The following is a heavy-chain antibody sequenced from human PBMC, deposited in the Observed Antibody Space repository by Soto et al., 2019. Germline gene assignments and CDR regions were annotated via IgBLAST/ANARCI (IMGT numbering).Heavy chain of an antibody. Sequence: EVQLVESGGGLIQPGGSLRLSCAASGFTFSSYWMHWVRQAPGKGLVWVSEIDSDGSRTNYADSVKGRFTISRDNAKNTLYLQMNSLRAEDTAVYYCGSLSAPVDYWGQGTLVTVSS. CDR3: GSLSAPVDY. CDR1: GFTFSSYW. D-gene: IGHD2-2*01. CDR2: IDSDGSRT. J-gene: IGHJ4*02. V-gene: IGHV3-74*01.